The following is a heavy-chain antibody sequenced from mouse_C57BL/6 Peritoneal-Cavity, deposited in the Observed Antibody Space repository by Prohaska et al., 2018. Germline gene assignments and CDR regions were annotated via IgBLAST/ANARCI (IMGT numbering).Heavy chain of an antibody. CDR1: GYTFTDYN. V-gene: IGHV1-18*01. Sequence: EVQLQQSGPELVKPGASEKIPCKASGYTFTDYNMDWVKQSHGKSLEWIGDIKPNNGGTIYNQKCKGKATLTVDKSSSTADMELRSLTSEDTAVYYCARNYGSSYHFDYWGQGTTLTVSS. CDR2: IKPNNGGT. CDR3: ARNYGSSYHFDY. D-gene: IGHD1-1*01. J-gene: IGHJ2*01.